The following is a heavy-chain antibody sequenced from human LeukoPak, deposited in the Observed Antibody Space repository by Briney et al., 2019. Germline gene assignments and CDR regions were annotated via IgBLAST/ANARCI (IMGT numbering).Heavy chain of an antibody. J-gene: IGHJ4*02. Sequence: PGGSLRLSCAASGFTFSSYGMHWVRQAPGKGLEWVAFIRYDGSNKYYADSVKGRFTISRDNSKNTLYLQMNTLRAEDTAVYYCASHYASGSSSGYWGQGTLVTVSS. CDR3: ASHYASGSSSGY. D-gene: IGHD3-10*01. CDR2: IRYDGSNK. V-gene: IGHV3-30*02. CDR1: GFTFSSYG.